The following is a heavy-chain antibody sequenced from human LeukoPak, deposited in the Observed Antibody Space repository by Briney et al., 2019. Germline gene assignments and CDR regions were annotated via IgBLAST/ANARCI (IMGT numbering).Heavy chain of an antibody. J-gene: IGHJ4*02. CDR2: ISGSGGST. V-gene: IGHV3-23*01. Sequence: GGSPRLSCAASGFTFSSYAMSWVRQAPGKGLEWVSAISGSGGSTYYADSVKGRFTISRDNSKNTLYLQMNSLRAEDTAVYYCAKGTYPMVRGEDYFDYWGQGTLVTVSS. D-gene: IGHD3-10*01. CDR1: GFTFSSYA. CDR3: AKGTYPMVRGEDYFDY.